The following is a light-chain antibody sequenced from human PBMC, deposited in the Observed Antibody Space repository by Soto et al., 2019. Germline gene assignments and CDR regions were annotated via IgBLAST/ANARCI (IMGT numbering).Light chain of an antibody. CDR1: QSVLYSSNNKNY. Sequence: DIVMTQSPDSLAVSLGERVTINCKSSQSVLYSSNNKNYLAWYQQKPGQPPKLLIYWAATRESGVPARFSGSGSGTDFTLPISSLQAEDVAVYYCQQYYSTPYTFGQGTKLEIK. J-gene: IGKJ2*01. V-gene: IGKV4-1*01. CDR2: WAA. CDR3: QQYYSTPYT.